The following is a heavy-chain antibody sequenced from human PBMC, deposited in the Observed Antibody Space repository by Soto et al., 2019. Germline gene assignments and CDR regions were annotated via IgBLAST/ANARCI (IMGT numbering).Heavy chain of an antibody. V-gene: IGHV3-23*01. CDR3: ARSSIAARPDYYYGMDV. CDR1: GFTFRSYA. CDR2: ISGSGGST. Sequence: PGRSLRLSGAASGFTFRSYAMSWVRQAPGKGLEWVSAISGSGGSTYYADSVKGRFTISRDNSKNTLYLQMNSLRAEDTAVYYCARSSIAARPDYYYGMDVWGQGTKVTCSS. J-gene: IGHJ6*02. D-gene: IGHD6-6*01.